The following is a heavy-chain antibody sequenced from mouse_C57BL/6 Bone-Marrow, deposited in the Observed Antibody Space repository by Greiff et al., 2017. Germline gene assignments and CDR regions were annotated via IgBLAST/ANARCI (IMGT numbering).Heavy chain of an antibody. CDR1: GYTFTDYY. J-gene: IGHJ1*03. CDR3: ARLPKSTTVVATENWYFDV. Sequence: EVQLQQSGPVLVKPGASVKMSCKASGYTFTDYYMNWVKQSHGKSLEWIGVINPYNGGTSYNQQFKGKATLTVDKSSSTAYMELNSLTSEDSAVYYCARLPKSTTVVATENWYFDVWGTGTTVTVSA. V-gene: IGHV1-19*01. CDR2: INPYNGGT. D-gene: IGHD1-1*01.